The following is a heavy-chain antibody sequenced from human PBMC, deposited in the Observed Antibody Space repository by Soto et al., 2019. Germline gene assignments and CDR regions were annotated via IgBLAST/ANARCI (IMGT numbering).Heavy chain of an antibody. CDR1: GGSISSSSYY. CDR2: IYYSGST. D-gene: IGHD6-6*01. CDR3: ARPRRGSSSAGYDY. Sequence: SETLSLTCTVSGGSISSSSYYWGWIRQPPGKGLEGIGSIYYSGSTYYNPSLKSRVTISVDTSKNQFSLKLSSVTAADTAVYYCARPRRGSSSAGYDYWGQGTLVTVSS. V-gene: IGHV4-39*01. J-gene: IGHJ4*02.